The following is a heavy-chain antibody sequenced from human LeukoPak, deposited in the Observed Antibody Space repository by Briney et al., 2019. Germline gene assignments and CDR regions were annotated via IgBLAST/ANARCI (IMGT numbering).Heavy chain of an antibody. CDR3: ARDTRGFLEWLLYY. V-gene: IGHV3-30-3*01. J-gene: IGHJ4*02. CDR2: ISYDGSNK. Sequence: PGGSLRLSCAASGFTFSSYAMHWVRQAPGKGLEWVAVISYDGSNKYYADSVKGRFTISRDNSKNTPYLQMNSLRAEDTAVYYCARDTRGFLEWLLYYWGQGTLVTVSS. CDR1: GFTFSSYA. D-gene: IGHD3-3*01.